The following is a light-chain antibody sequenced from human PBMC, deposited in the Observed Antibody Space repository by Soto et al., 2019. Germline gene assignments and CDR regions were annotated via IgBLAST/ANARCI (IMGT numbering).Light chain of an antibody. CDR2: DDS. J-gene: IGLJ7*01. CDR3: QVWDNYSDHPGV. Sequence: SYGLDQPQSVSVAPGQTATITCGGRNIGSKSVHWYQQKPGQAPLMVVYDDSDRPSGIPERFSGSNSGNTATLTITRVEAGDEADYYCQVWDNYSDHPGVFGGGTQLTVL. CDR1: NIGSKS. V-gene: IGLV3-21*02.